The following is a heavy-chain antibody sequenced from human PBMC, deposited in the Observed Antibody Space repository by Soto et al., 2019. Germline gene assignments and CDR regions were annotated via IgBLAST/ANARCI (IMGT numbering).Heavy chain of an antibody. CDR3: VKGKESGYRGAFDS. J-gene: IGHJ4*02. V-gene: IGHV3-23*01. D-gene: IGHD5-18*01. CDR1: GFNFGSYA. Sequence: LRLSCAATGFNFGSYAMGWVRQAPGKGLEWVSGVSGSGSSPYYADSVKGRLTISKDKSKNTLYLDLNNLRSEDTAVYFCVKGKESGYRGAFDSWGQGTMVTVSS. CDR2: VSGSGSSP.